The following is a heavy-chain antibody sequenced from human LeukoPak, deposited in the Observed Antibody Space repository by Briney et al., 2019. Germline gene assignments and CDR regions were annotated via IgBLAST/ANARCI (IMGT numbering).Heavy chain of an antibody. Sequence: ASVKVSCKASGYVFTDFYMHWVRQAPGQGLEWMGWINPNSGGTNYAQKFQGRVTMTRDTSISTAYMELSRLRSDDTAVYYCARDPPGELYDYWGQGTLVTVSS. V-gene: IGHV1-2*02. D-gene: IGHD3-10*01. CDR1: GYVFTDFY. CDR3: ARDPPGELYDY. CDR2: INPNSGGT. J-gene: IGHJ4*02.